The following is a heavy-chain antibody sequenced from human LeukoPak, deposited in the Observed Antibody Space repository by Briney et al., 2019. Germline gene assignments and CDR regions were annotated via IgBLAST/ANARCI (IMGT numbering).Heavy chain of an antibody. D-gene: IGHD3-3*01. CDR3: ARDGTIFGVVTADWFDP. CDR2: INAGNGNT. CDR1: GYTFTSYA. V-gene: IGHV1-3*01. J-gene: IGHJ5*02. Sequence: GASVKVSCKASGYTFTSYAMHWVRQAPGQRLEWMGWINAGNGNTKYSQKFQGRVTITRDTSASTAYMELSSLRSEDTAVYYCARDGTIFGVVTADWFDPWGQGTLVTVSS.